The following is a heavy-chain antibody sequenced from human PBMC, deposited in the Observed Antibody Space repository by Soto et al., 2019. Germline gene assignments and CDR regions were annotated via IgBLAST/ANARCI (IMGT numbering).Heavy chain of an antibody. D-gene: IGHD6-13*01. CDR1: GGSISSGDYY. CDR3: VREGRMAAAGRFDY. Sequence: TLSLTCTVSGGSISSGDYYWSWIRQVPGKGLEWIGYIYYSGSTYYNPSLKSRVAMSVNTSKNQFSLKLSSVTATDTAIYYCVREGRMAAAGRFDYWGQGTLVTVSS. V-gene: IGHV4-31*03. J-gene: IGHJ4*02. CDR2: IYYSGST.